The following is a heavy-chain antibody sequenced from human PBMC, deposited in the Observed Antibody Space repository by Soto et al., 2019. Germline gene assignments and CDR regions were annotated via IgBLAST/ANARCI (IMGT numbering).Heavy chain of an antibody. V-gene: IGHV4-59*08. CDR3: ARGGWRQIDY. J-gene: IGHJ4*02. CDR1: GGTFRDYG. Sequence: SQTHSLSYAVEGGTFRDYGWSWIRQPPGKGLEWIGYIYYSGSTNYNPSLKSRVIISVDTSKNQFSLKLSSVTAADTAVYYCARGGWRQIDYWGQGTLVTVSS. D-gene: IGHD3-3*01. CDR2: IYYSGST.